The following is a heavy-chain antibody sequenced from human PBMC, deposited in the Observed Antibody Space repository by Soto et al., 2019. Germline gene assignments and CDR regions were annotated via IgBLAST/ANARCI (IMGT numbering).Heavy chain of an antibody. CDR3: TTDPSINMPIVRFDE. D-gene: IGHD2-2*01. Sequence: GGSLRLSCAASGFIFSNAWINWVRQAPGKGLEWVGRIKSKADGGTTDFAAPVKGRFAVSRDDSKNMMYMEMSSLRTEDTAVYYCTTDPSINMPIVRFDEWAKGSLVTGSA. CDR1: GFIFSNAW. CDR2: IKSKADGGTT. V-gene: IGHV3-15*07. J-gene: IGHJ4*01.